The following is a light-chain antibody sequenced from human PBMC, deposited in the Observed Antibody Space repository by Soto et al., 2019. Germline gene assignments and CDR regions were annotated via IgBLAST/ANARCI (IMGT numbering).Light chain of an antibody. Sequence: MVLTQSPGSLSLSPGERATLSCRASQNVHSGYLAWYQQKPGQAPRLLLYDTSSRATGIPGKFSGSVSVTDFTLTISGVEPDDFAVYYCQLYATPPYPFVPGTQLEIK. CDR2: DTS. CDR1: QNVHSGY. CDR3: QLYATPPYP. J-gene: IGKJ2*01. V-gene: IGKV3-20*01.